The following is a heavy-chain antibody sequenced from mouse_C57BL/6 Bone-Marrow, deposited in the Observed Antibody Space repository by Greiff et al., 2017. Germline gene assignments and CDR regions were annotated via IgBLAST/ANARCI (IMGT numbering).Heavy chain of an antibody. CDR3: AADYYGSSYGWYFDV. Sequence: QVQLKQPGAELVKPGASVKLSCKASGYTFTSYWMHWVKQRPGQGLEWIGMIHPNSGSTNYNEKFKSKATLTVDKSSSTAYMQLSSLTSEDSAVYYGAADYYGSSYGWYFDVWGTGTTVTVSS. CDR1: GYTFTSYW. V-gene: IGHV1-64*01. CDR2: IHPNSGST. J-gene: IGHJ1*03. D-gene: IGHD1-1*01.